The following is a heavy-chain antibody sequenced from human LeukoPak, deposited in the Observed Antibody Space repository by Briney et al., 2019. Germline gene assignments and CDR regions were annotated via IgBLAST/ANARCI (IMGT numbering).Heavy chain of an antibody. J-gene: IGHJ6*03. CDR3: ARGKPSYGSGTFYRPLEPNYMDV. V-gene: IGHV4-39*07. Sequence: SETLSLTCTVSGGSISTSNYYWGWIRQPPGKGLEWIGNIFYSGSTYYNPSLKSRVTISVDTSKNQFSLKLSSVTAADTAVYYCARGKPSYGSGTFYRPLEPNYMDVWGKGTTVTVSS. CDR1: GGSISTSNYY. D-gene: IGHD3-10*01. CDR2: IFYSGST.